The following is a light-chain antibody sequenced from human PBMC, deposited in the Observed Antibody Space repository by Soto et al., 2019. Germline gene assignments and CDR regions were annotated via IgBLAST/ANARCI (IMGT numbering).Light chain of an antibody. V-gene: IGLV6-57*01. CDR3: QSYDSNTFWV. J-gene: IGLJ3*02. Sequence: NFMLTQPHSVSESPGKTVTVSCTRTSGSIASNYVHWFQQRPGSSPTIVIYEGYQRPSGVPDRFSGSIDSSSNSASLTISRLQTEDEADYYCQSYDSNTFWVFGGGTKLTVL. CDR1: SGSIASNY. CDR2: EGY.